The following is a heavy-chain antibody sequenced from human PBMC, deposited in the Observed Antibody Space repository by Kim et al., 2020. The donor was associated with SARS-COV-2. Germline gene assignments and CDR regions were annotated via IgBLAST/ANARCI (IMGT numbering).Heavy chain of an antibody. D-gene: IGHD2-2*01. Sequence: GGSLRLSCAASGFTFSNAWMSWVRQAPGKGLEWVGRIKSKTDGGTTDYAAPVKGRFTISRDDSKNTLYLQMNSLKTEDTAVYYCTTDLLRGGGYCSSTSCYNYYYGMDVWGQGTTVTVSS. CDR3: TTDLLRGGGYCSSTSCYNYYYGMDV. J-gene: IGHJ6*02. CDR1: GFTFSNAW. CDR2: IKSKTDGGTT. V-gene: IGHV3-15*01.